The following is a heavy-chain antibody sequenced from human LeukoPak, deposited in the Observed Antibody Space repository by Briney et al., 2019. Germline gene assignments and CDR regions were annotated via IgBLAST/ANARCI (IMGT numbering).Heavy chain of an antibody. CDR2: INHSGST. CDR3: ARRLDWFDP. CDR1: GYSISSGYY. J-gene: IGHJ5*02. V-gene: IGHV4-38-2*02. Sequence: SETLSLTCTVSGYSISSGYYWGWIRQPPGKGLEWIGEINHSGSTNYNPSLESRVTISVDTSKNQFSLKLSSVTAADTAVYYCARRLDWFDPWGQGTLVTVSS. D-gene: IGHD3-16*01.